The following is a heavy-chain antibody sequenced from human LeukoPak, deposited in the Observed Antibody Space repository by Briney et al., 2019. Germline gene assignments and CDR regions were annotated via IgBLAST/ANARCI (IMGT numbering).Heavy chain of an antibody. CDR1: GFTFNAFA. D-gene: IGHD3-10*01. CDR2: ISSSSSTI. V-gene: IGHV3-48*02. CDR3: ARGDGWFGELLNFDY. J-gene: IGHJ4*02. Sequence: PGGSLRLSCATTGFTFNAFAMTWVRQAPGKGLEWVSYISSSSSTIYYADSVKGRFTISRDNAKSSLYLQMSSLRDEDTAFYYCARGDGWFGELLNFDYWGQGTLVTVSP.